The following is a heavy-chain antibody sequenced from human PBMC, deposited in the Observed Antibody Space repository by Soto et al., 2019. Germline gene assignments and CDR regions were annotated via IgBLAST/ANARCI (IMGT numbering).Heavy chain of an antibody. D-gene: IGHD3-10*01. CDR3: AKRAFYGSGIPNYYGMDV. CDR1: GFTLSNYV. CDR2: ISGTGGGT. Sequence: GGSLRLSCAASGFTLSNYVMTWVRQAPGKGLEWVSVISGTGGGTNNADSAKGRFTTSRDNSKNTLYLQMNSLRAEDTAVYYCAKRAFYGSGIPNYYGMDVWGQGTAVTVSS. J-gene: IGHJ6*02. V-gene: IGHV3-23*01.